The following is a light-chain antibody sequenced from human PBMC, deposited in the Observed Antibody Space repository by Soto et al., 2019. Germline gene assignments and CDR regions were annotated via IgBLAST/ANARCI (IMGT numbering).Light chain of an antibody. Sequence: EIVMTQSPATLSVSPGERATLSCRASQSVSNNLAWYQQKPDQAPRLLIYFASTRATGIPARFSGSGSGTEFTLTISSLQSEDFAVYYCQQYNNWPLTFGGGTKVEIK. CDR2: FAS. V-gene: IGKV3-15*01. CDR1: QSVSNN. J-gene: IGKJ4*01. CDR3: QQYNNWPLT.